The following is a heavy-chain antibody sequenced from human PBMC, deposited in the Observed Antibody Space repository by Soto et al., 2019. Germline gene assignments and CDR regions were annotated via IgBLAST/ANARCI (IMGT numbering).Heavy chain of an antibody. D-gene: IGHD3-10*01. CDR2: IWYDGSNK. J-gene: IGHJ4*02. CDR1: GFTFSSYG. CDR3: ARDQGRYGSGSYCDY. Sequence: QVQLVESGGGVGQPGRSLRLSCAASGFTFSSYGMHWVRQAPGKGLAWVAVIWYDGSNKYYADSVKGRFTISRDNSKNTLYLQMNSLRAEDTAVYYCARDQGRYGSGSYCDYWGQGTLVTVSS. V-gene: IGHV3-33*01.